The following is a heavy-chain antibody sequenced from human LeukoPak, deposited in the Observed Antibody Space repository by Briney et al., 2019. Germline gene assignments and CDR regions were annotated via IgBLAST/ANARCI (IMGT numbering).Heavy chain of an antibody. CDR3: AREGGIAARPMDY. J-gene: IGHJ4*02. Sequence: ASVTVSCKASGYTFTSYYIHWVRQAPGQGLEWMGIITPSGGSTSYAQKFQGRVTMTRDTSTSTVYMELSSLRSEDTAVYYCAREGGIAARPMDYWGQGTVVTVSS. D-gene: IGHD6-6*01. V-gene: IGHV1-46*01. CDR1: GYTFTSYY. CDR2: ITPSGGST.